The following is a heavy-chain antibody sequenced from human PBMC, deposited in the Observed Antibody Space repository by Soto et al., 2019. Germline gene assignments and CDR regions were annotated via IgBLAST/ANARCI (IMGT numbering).Heavy chain of an antibody. Sequence: PGGSLRLSCAASGFSFSGYNMNWVRQAPRKGLEWVSSISGDSNYIYYADSVQGRFTISRDNAKNSVYLQMNSLRAEDTAVYYCARVVYFDRSAYGLWGQGTMVTVSS. CDR2: ISGDSNYI. CDR3: ARVVYFDRSAYGL. V-gene: IGHV3-21*01. J-gene: IGHJ3*01. D-gene: IGHD3-22*01. CDR1: GFSFSGYN.